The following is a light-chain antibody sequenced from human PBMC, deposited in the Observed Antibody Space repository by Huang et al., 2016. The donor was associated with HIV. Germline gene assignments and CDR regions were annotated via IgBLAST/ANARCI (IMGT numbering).Light chain of an antibody. CDR1: KSLVSSDGDIY. CDR3: MQGTHWPGT. V-gene: IGKV2-30*01. CDR2: QVA. Sequence: DVVMTQFPLSLPVTLGQPASIFCKSSKSLVSSDGDIYLNWFQQRPGQSPRRLIYQVAKRDSGVPDRFSGRGAGTLFARRINGVEAEDVAVYYCMQGTHWPGTFGQGTKLEI. J-gene: IGKJ1*01.